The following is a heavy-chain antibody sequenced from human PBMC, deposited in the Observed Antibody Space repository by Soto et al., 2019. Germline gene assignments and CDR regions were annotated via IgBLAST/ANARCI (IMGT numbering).Heavy chain of an antibody. J-gene: IGHJ4*02. D-gene: IGHD2-8*02. CDR2: IYYSGST. Sequence: SETLSLTCTVSGGSIGGYYGSWIRQPPGKGLEWIGYIYYSGSTNYNPSLKSRVTISVDTSKNQFSLKLTSVTAADTAVYYCARDKITGLFDYWGQGTLVTVSS. CDR3: ARDKITGLFDY. V-gene: IGHV4-59*12. CDR1: GGSIGGYY.